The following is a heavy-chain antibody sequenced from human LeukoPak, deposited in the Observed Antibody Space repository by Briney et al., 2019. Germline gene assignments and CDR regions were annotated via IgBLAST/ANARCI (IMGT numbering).Heavy chain of an antibody. CDR2: IYYSGST. V-gene: IGHV4-39*01. CDR3: ARFGYYDILTGYYDAFDY. J-gene: IGHJ4*02. CDR1: GGSISSSSYY. Sequence: PSETLSLTCTVSGGSISSSSYYWGWIRQPPGKGLEWIGSIYYSGSTYYNPSLKSRVTISVDTSKNQFSLKLSPVTAADTAVYYCARFGYYDILTGYYDAFDYWGQGTLVTVSS. D-gene: IGHD3-9*01.